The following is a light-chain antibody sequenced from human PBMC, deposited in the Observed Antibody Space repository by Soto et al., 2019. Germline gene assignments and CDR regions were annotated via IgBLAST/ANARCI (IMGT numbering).Light chain of an antibody. V-gene: IGKV1-5*03. Sequence: DIQMTQSPSTLSASVGDRVTITCRASQSISSWLAWYQQKPGKAPKLLIYKASSLESGVPSRFSGSGYGTDFTLTISSLEPEDFAVYYCQQRSNWPTFGQGTRLEIK. CDR1: QSISSW. CDR2: KAS. J-gene: IGKJ5*01. CDR3: QQRSNWPT.